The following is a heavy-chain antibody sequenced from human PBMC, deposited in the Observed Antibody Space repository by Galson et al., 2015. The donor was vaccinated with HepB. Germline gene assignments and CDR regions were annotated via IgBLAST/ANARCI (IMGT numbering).Heavy chain of an antibody. V-gene: IGHV3-30*03. D-gene: IGHD2-21*01. Sequence: SLRLSCAASGFTFSSYAMSWVRQAPGKGLEWVAAIQNDGSKTYYADSVKARFTISRDDSEDTLYLQMSSLRAEDTAVYYCARDDCGRPSCFAYWGQGTLLTVST. CDR2: IQNDGSKT. CDR3: ARDDCGRPSCFAY. J-gene: IGHJ4*02. CDR1: GFTFSSYA.